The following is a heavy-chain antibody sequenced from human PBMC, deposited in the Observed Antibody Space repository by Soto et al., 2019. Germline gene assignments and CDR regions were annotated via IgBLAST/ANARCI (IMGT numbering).Heavy chain of an antibody. CDR3: AREWWGVDKPLDMNWCNT. J-gene: IGHJ5*02. CDR2: ISAYNGST. D-gene: IGHD5-12*01. Sequence: QAQLVQSGAEVKEPGASVKVSCKASGFTFTSYRINWVRQAPGQGLEWMGWISAYNGSTTYAQKLQGRVTMTTAPSTSADYMELRSLRSDDTAVYYCAREWWGVDKPLDMNWCNTWGQGTLVTVSS. CDR1: GFTFTSYR. V-gene: IGHV1-18*01.